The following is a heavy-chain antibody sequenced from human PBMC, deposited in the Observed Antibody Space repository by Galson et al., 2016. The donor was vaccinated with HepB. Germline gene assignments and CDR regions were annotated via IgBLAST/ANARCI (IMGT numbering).Heavy chain of an antibody. Sequence: SLRLSCAASGFTFSDYYMSWIRQAPGKGLEWVSYISSSSTTILYADSVKGRFTVSRDNAKNSLYLQMNSLRAEDTAVYYCAREARLRYFDSWGQGTLVTVSS. CDR1: GFTFSDYY. J-gene: IGHJ5*01. CDR3: AREARLRYFDS. D-gene: IGHD3-9*01. V-gene: IGHV3-11*01. CDR2: ISSSSTTI.